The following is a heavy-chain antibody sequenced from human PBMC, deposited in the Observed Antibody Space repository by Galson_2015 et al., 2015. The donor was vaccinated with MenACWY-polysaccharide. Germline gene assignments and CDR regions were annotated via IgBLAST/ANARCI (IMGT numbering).Heavy chain of an antibody. J-gene: IGHJ4*02. CDR2: IRCKASGETT. Sequence: SLRLSCAASGFTFGDYAMAWFRQAPGKGLEWVGFIRCKASGETTGYAASVKGRLTISRDDSKSTAYLQMNSLQTEDTAIYYCTRDRPIDYWGQGILVTVSS. CDR3: TRDRPIDY. CDR1: GFTFGDYA. V-gene: IGHV3-49*03.